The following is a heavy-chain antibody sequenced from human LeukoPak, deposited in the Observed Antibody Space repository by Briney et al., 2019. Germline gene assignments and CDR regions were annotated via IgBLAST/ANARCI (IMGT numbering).Heavy chain of an antibody. J-gene: IGHJ4*02. D-gene: IGHD3-3*01. CDR3: TTEYYDFWSGYYTD. V-gene: IGHV3-15*01. CDR1: GFTFSNAW. CDR2: IKSKTDGGTT. Sequence: PGGSLRLSCAASGFTFSNAWMSWVRQAPGKGLEWVGRIKSKTDGGTTDYAAPVKGRFTISRDDSKNTLYLQMNSLKTEDTAVYYCTTEYYDFWSGYYTDWGQGTLVTVSS.